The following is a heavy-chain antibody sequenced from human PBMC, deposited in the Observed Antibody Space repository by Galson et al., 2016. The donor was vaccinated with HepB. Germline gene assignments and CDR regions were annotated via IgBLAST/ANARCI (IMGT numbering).Heavy chain of an antibody. D-gene: IGHD4-23*01. V-gene: IGHV3-43*01. CDR1: GFTFGTYT. J-gene: IGHJ4*02. CDR2: ITGDRANA. Sequence: SLRLSCAASGFTFGTYTMHWIRQAPGEGLQWVSLITGDRANAYYADSVKGRFTISRDNRKNSLYLQMNSLRTEDTALYYCAKDHGGYSGFVYWGQGTLVTVSS. CDR3: AKDHGGYSGFVY.